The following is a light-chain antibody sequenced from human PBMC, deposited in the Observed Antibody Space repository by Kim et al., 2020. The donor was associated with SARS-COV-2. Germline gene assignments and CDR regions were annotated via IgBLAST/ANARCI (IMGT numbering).Light chain of an antibody. CDR3: QAWDSTSVV. J-gene: IGLJ2*01. V-gene: IGLV3-1*01. Sequence: SYELTQPPSVSVSPGQTASITCSGENLGDKYVCWYQQKPGQSPVLVIYQDKKRPSGIPERFSGSNSRNTATLTISGTQAMDEADYYCQAWDSTSVVFGGGTQLTVL. CDR2: QDK. CDR1: NLGDKY.